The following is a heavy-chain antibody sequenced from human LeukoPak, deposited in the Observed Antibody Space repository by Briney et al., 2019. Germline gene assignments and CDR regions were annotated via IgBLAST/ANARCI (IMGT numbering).Heavy chain of an antibody. V-gene: IGHV4-4*07. CDR3: ARPSRSISTAGAFDI. J-gene: IGHJ3*02. Sequence: SETLSLTCTVSGGSFSSYYWSWIRQPAGKGLEWIGRIYTSGSTNYNPSLKSRVTISVGTSKNQFSLKLSSVTAADTAVYYCARPSRSISTAGAFDIWGQGTMVTVSS. CDR1: GGSFSSYY. CDR2: IYTSGST. D-gene: IGHD3-10*01.